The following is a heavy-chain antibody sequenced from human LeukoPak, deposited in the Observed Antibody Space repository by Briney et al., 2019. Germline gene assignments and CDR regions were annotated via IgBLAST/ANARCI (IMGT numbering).Heavy chain of an antibody. CDR1: GFTVSSNY. Sequence: GGSLRLSCAASGFTVSSNYMSWVRQAPGKGLEWVSVIYSGGSTYYADSVKGRFTISRDNSKNTLYLQMNSLRAEDTAVYYCASIAAAGTFNYWGQGTLVTVSA. V-gene: IGHV3-66*01. CDR2: IYSGGST. J-gene: IGHJ4*02. D-gene: IGHD6-13*01. CDR3: ASIAAAGTFNY.